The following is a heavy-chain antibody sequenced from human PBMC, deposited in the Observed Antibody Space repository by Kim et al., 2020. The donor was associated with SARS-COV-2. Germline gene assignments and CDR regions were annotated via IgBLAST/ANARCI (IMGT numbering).Heavy chain of an antibody. CDR1: GGTFSSYA. D-gene: IGHD2-2*01. J-gene: IGHJ4*02. V-gene: IGHV1-69*13. Sequence: SVKVSCKASGGTFSSYAISWVRQAPGQGLEWMGGIIPIFGTANYAQKFQGRVTITADESTSTAYMELSSLRSEDTAVYYCASFPSSRKTLYFDYWGQGTLVTVSS. CDR3: ASFPSSRKTLYFDY. CDR2: IIPIFGTA.